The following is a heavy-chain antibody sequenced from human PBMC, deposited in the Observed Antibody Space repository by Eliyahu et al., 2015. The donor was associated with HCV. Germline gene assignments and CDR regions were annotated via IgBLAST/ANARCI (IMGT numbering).Heavy chain of an antibody. J-gene: IGHJ6*02. V-gene: IGHV1-46*01. CDR3: ARDIAVAGGYYYGMDV. Sequence: QVQLVQSGAEVKKPGASVKVSCKASGYTFXSNYMPWVRQAPGQGLEWMGIINPSGGSTSYAQKFQGRVTMTRDTSTSTVYMELSSLRSEDTAVYYCARDIAVAGGYYYGMDVWGQGTTVTVSS. D-gene: IGHD6-19*01. CDR2: INPSGGST. CDR1: GYTFXSNY.